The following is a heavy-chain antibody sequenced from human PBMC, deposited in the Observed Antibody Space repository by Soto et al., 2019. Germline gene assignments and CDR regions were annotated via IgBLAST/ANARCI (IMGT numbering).Heavy chain of an antibody. CDR2: ISGGGDTT. Sequence: EVQLLESGGGLVQPGGSLRPSCAASGFTLNNYAMTWVRQAPGKGLEWASAISGGGDTTSYADSVKGRFTVSRDGSKNTLYLQMSSLRAEDTALYYCAKGRGGSGSLTPRVDFWGQGTLVTVSS. J-gene: IGHJ4*02. CDR1: GFTLNNYA. CDR3: AKGRGGSGSLTPRVDF. V-gene: IGHV3-23*01. D-gene: IGHD3-10*01.